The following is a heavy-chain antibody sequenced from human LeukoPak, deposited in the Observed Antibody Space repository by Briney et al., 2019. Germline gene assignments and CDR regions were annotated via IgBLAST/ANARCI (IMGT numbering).Heavy chain of an antibody. V-gene: IGHV3-74*01. J-gene: IGHJ4*02. CDR1: GFPFSRYW. CDR2: INSDGSST. Sequence: PGGSLRLSCAASGFPFSRYWMHWVRPAPGKGLVWGSRINSDGSSTSYAASVTGRFTICKDNAKNTLYLQMNSLRAEDTAVYYCASKESDGSTYYFDYWGQGTLVTVSS. CDR3: ASKESDGSTYYFDY. D-gene: IGHD5-18*01.